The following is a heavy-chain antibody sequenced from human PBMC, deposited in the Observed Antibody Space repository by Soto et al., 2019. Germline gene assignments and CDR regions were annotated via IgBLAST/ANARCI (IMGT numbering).Heavy chain of an antibody. CDR1: GGTFSSYA. CDR3: AREGEVVTAEIGYYYYGMEV. D-gene: IGHD2-21*02. Sequence: QVQLVQSGAEVKKPGSSVNVACKASGGTFSSYAISWVRHAPGQGLEWMGGIIPIFCTANYAQKLQGKVTISADEPKNTAYMQLSSLRDEDTAVYYCAREGEVVTAEIGYYYYGMEVWGQGTPGTVS. CDR2: IIPIFCTA. V-gene: IGHV1-69*01. J-gene: IGHJ6*02.